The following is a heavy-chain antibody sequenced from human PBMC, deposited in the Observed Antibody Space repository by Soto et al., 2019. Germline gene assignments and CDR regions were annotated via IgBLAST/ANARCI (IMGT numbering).Heavy chain of an antibody. CDR2: IIPIFGTP. CDR3: ARGLECRGYCLDKPTWFGA. CDR1: GGTFSTYT. Sequence: ASVKVSCKASGGTFSTYTFSWVRQAPGQGLEWMGRIIPIFGTPYYAQKFQGRVTITADKSTSTVYMELSSLGSDDTAVYFCARGLECRGYCLDKPTWFGAWGQGTRVTVSS. V-gene: IGHV1-69*06. D-gene: IGHD2-15*01. J-gene: IGHJ5*02.